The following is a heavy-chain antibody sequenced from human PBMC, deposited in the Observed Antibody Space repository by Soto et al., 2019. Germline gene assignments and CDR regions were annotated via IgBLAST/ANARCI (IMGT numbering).Heavy chain of an antibody. Sequence: ASVKVSCKASGYTFTSYDINWVRQATGQGLEWMGWMNPNSGNTGYAQKFQGRVTMTRNTSISTAYMELSSLRSEDTAVYYCARKARLSIAARTQNWFDPWGQGTLVTVSS. CDR3: ARKARLSIAARTQNWFDP. CDR2: MNPNSGNT. D-gene: IGHD6-6*01. CDR1: GYTFTSYD. V-gene: IGHV1-8*01. J-gene: IGHJ5*02.